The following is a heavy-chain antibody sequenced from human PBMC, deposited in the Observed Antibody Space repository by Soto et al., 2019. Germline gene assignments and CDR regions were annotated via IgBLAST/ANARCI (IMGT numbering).Heavy chain of an antibody. D-gene: IGHD3-16*02. CDR1: GGSVSSGSYY. J-gene: IGHJ3*02. CDR2: IYYSGST. CDR3: AGGPGAYYDYVWGSYRNFDI. V-gene: IGHV4-61*01. Sequence: SETLSLTCTVSGGSVSSGSYYWSWIRQPPGKGLEWIGYIYYSGSTNYNPSLKSRVTISVDTSKNQFSLKLSSVTAADTAVYYCAGGPGAYYDYVWGSYRNFDIRGQGTMVTVSS.